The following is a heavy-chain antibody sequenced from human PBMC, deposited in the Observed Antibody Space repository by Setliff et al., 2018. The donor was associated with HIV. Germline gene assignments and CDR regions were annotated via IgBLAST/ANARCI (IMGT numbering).Heavy chain of an antibody. D-gene: IGHD2-15*01. CDR1: GGSITSGSYY. CDR3: ARDRGYCSGGSCHFDY. J-gene: IGHJ4*02. Sequence: PSETLSLTCTVSGGSITSGSYYWSWIWQPAGKGLEWIGRIYTSGSTKYNPSLKSRVTISVDTSKNQFSLKLSSVTAADTAVYYCARDRGYCSGGSCHFDYWGQGTLVTVSS. V-gene: IGHV4-61*02. CDR2: IYTSGST.